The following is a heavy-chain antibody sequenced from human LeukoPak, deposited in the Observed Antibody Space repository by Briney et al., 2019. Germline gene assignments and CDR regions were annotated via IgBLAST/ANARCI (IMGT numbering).Heavy chain of an antibody. V-gene: IGHV3-23*01. CDR1: GFTFSSYA. Sequence: GGSLRLSCAASGFTFSSYAMSWVRQAPGKGLEWVSAISGSGGSTYYADSVKGRFTISRDNSKNTLYLQMNSLRAEDTAVYYCARPVVSDYGGLPYAGYYYYGMDVWGQGTTVTVSS. CDR2: ISGSGGST. D-gene: IGHD4-23*01. J-gene: IGHJ6*02. CDR3: ARPVVSDYGGLPYAGYYYYGMDV.